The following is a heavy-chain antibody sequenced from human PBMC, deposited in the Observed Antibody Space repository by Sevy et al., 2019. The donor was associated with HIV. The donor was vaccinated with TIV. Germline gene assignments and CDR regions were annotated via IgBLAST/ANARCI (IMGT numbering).Heavy chain of an antibody. CDR1: GFTFGSYG. Sequence: GSLRLSCAASGFTFGSYGMHWVRQAPGKGLEWVAYISYDRSDKNYAASVKGRFTISRDNSKNTVFLQLNSLRPEDTAVYYCARVFSSYYFDYWGQGTLVTVSS. J-gene: IGHJ4*02. CDR2: ISYDRSDK. V-gene: IGHV3-30*06. CDR3: ARVFSSYYFDY.